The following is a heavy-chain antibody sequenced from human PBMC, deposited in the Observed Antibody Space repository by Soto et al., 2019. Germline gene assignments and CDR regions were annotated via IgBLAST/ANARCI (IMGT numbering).Heavy chain of an antibody. CDR1: GGTFSSYT. D-gene: IGHD2-2*01. J-gene: IGHJ3*02. Sequence: SVKVSCKASGGTFSSYTISWVRQAPGQGLEWMGRIIPILGIANYAQKFQGRVTITADKSTSTAYMELSSLRSEDAAVYYCANTAGYCSSTSSSRHDAFDIWGQGTMVTVSS. CDR3: ANTAGYCSSTSSSRHDAFDI. V-gene: IGHV1-69*02. CDR2: IIPILGIA.